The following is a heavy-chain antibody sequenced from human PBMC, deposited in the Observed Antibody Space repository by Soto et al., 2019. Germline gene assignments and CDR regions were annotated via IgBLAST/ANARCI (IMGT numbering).Heavy chain of an antibody. CDR2: ITAYNGNT. V-gene: IGHV1-18*01. J-gene: IGHJ6*03. D-gene: IGHD4-17*01. Sequence: ASVKVSCKASGYTFTSYAISWVRQAPGQGLEWMGWITAYNGNTNYAQKLQGRVTMTTDTSTSTAYMELRSLRSDDTAVYYCARDPGYGDYGGRPNYYYYMDVWGKGTTVTVSS. CDR1: GYTFTSYA. CDR3: ARDPGYGDYGGRPNYYYYMDV.